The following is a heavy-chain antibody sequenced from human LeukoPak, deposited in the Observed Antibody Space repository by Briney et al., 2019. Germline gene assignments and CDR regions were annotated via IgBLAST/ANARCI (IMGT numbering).Heavy chain of an antibody. D-gene: IGHD3-3*01. V-gene: IGHV4-39*07. J-gene: IGHJ3*02. CDR3: ARGNVLRFFRRAFDI. Sequence: SETLPLTCTVSGGSISSSNYYWGWIRQPPGTGLEWIASISYSGSTNYNPSLKSRVTISVDTSKNQFSLKLSSVTAADTAVYYCARGNVLRFFRRAFDIWGQGTMVTVSS. CDR2: ISYSGST. CDR1: GGSISSSNYY.